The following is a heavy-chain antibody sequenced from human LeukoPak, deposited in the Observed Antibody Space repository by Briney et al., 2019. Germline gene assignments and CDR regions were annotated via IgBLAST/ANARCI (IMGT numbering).Heavy chain of an antibody. D-gene: IGHD3-10*01. CDR3: ARDGSYRAMDV. J-gene: IGHJ6*02. V-gene: IGHV3-30-3*01. CDR2: ISYDGSNK. Sequence: GGSLRLSCAPSGFTFSSHAMNWVRQAPGKGLEWVAVISYDGSNKYYADSVRGRFTTARDNSKNTLYLQMNSLRTEDTALYYCARDGSYRAMDVWGQGTTVTVSS. CDR1: GFTFSSHA.